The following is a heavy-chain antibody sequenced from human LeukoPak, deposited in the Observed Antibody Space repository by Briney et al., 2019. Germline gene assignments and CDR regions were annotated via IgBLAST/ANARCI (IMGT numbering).Heavy chain of an antibody. D-gene: IGHD1-26*01. CDR3: ARLPVGIVGAEEYYFDY. Sequence: GESLKISCQGSGYSFTSYWIGWVRQMPGKGLEWMGIIYPGDSDTRYSPSFQGQVTISADKSISTAYLQWSSLKASDTAMYYCARLPVGIVGAEEYYFDYWGQGTLVTVSS. CDR2: IYPGDSDT. J-gene: IGHJ4*02. CDR1: GYSFTSYW. V-gene: IGHV5-51*01.